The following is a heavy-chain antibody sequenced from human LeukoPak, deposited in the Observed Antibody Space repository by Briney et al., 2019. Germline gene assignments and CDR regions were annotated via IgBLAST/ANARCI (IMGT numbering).Heavy chain of an antibody. CDR2: IYYSGST. CDR1: GGSLSSYY. D-gene: IGHD6-13*01. Sequence: PSETLSLTCTVSGGSLSSYYWSWIRQPPGKGLEWIGYIYYSGSTNYNPSLKSRVTISVDTSKNQFSLKPSSVTAADTAVYYCARDYGAAAGTYYYYGMDVWGQGTTVTVSS. CDR3: ARDYGAAAGTYYYYGMDV. V-gene: IGHV4-59*01. J-gene: IGHJ6*02.